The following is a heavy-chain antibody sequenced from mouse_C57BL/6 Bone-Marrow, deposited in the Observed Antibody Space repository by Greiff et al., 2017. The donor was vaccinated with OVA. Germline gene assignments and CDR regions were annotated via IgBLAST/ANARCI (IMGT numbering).Heavy chain of an antibody. CDR1: GYTFTSYW. V-gene: IGHV1-64*01. D-gene: IGHD2-1*01. CDR3: AVDGNYFDY. J-gene: IGHJ2*01. CDR2: IHPNSGST. Sequence: QVQLQQPGAELVKPGASVKLSCKASGYTFTSYWMHWVKQRPGQGLEWIGMIHPNSGSTNYNEKFKSNATLTVDKSSSTAYMQLSSLTSEDSAVYYCAVDGNYFDYWGQGTTLTVSS.